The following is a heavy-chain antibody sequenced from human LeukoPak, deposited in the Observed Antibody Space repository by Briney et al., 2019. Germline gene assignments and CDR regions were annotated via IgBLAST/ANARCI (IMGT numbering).Heavy chain of an antibody. CDR3: ARLSRGYYYWFDH. V-gene: IGHV4-59*01. D-gene: IGHD3-22*01. CDR1: GGSINSYY. Sequence: ASETLSLTYTVSGGSINSYYWSWIRQPPGKGLEWIGYIYYSGSTNYNPSLKSRVTISVDTSKNQFSLKLSSVTAADTAVYYCARLSRGYYYWFDHWGQGTLVTVSS. CDR2: IYYSGST. J-gene: IGHJ5*02.